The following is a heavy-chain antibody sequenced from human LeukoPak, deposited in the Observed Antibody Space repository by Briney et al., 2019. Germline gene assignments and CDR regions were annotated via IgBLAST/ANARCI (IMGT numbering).Heavy chain of an antibody. CDR2: IYTSGST. CDR3: ARSAPLRYAMYYMDX. J-gene: IGHJ6*03. V-gene: IGHV4-4*07. CDR1: GGSISSYY. D-gene: IGHD3-9*01. Sequence: SETLSLTCTVSGGSISSYYWSWIRQPAGKGLEWIGRIYTSGSTNYNPSLNRRVTMSVDTSKNKFLLKLSSVSAADTDLYYCARSAPLRYAMYYMDXWGKGTTVTV.